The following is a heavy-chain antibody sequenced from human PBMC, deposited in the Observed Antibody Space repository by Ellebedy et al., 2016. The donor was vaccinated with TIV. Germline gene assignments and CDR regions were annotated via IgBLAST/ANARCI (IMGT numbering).Heavy chain of an antibody. Sequence: SETLSLTCTVSGGSISGSSYYWGWLRQPPGKGLEWIGNIFDSGSTYYNPSLKSRVTISVDTSNNQFSLRLSSVTAADTAVYYCSRLEYPDVDLNWYFDLWGRGTLVTVSS. CDR2: IFDSGST. CDR3: SRLEYPDVDLNWYFDL. V-gene: IGHV4-39*01. D-gene: IGHD1-1*01. J-gene: IGHJ2*01. CDR1: GGSISGSSYY.